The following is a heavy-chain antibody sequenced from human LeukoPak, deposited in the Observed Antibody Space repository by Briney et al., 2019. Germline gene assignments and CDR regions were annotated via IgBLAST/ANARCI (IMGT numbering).Heavy chain of an antibody. V-gene: IGHV3-64*02. D-gene: IGHD2-2*01. CDR1: GFTFSTYA. CDR2: ISTNGDST. J-gene: IGHJ4*02. Sequence: GGSLRLSCAASGFTFSTYAMHWVRQAPGKGLEYVSAISTNGDSTYCADSVKGRFTISRDNSKNTLFLQMGSLRADDMAVYYCARWGSTSCYDYWGQGTLVTVSS. CDR3: ARWGSTSCYDY.